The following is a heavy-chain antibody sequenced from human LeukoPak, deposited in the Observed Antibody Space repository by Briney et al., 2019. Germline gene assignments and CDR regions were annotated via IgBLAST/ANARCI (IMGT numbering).Heavy chain of an antibody. V-gene: IGHV3-48*03. CDR1: GFTFSSYA. CDR2: ITSGSTI. CDR3: ARGLALDY. J-gene: IGHJ4*02. Sequence: GGSLRLSCAASGFTFSSYAMNWVRQAPGKGLDWVSYITSGSTIYYADSVKGRFTISRDNAKNSLYLHMNSLRAEDTAVYYCARGLALDYWGQGTLVTVSS.